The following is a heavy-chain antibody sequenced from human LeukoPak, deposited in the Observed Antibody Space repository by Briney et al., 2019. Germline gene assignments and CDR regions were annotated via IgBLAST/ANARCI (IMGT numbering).Heavy chain of an antibody. Sequence: EASAEVSCKASGYTFSGYYIHWVRQAPGQGLEWMGCINPNSGGTDYAQKFHDRVTMTRDTSISTAYIELSGLRSDDTAVYYCARGRLTEMTTVNLDDYWGQGTMVTVSS. V-gene: IGHV1-2*02. J-gene: IGHJ4*02. CDR2: INPNSGGT. CDR1: GYTFSGYY. CDR3: ARGRLTEMTTVNLDDY. D-gene: IGHD4-11*01.